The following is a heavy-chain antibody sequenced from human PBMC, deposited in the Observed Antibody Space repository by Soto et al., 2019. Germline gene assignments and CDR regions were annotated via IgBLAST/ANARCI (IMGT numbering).Heavy chain of an antibody. CDR1: GFMFSNYP. CDR3: KRDVVASSPPGADY. CDR2: IKAAGGDT. J-gene: IGHJ4*02. D-gene: IGHD5-12*01. V-gene: IGHV3-23*01. Sequence: EVQLLASGGDLVRPGGSLRLSCAGSGFMFSNYPMSWVRQAPGKGPEWVAAIKAAGGDTYYADSVKGRFTISRDNFNDMLYLQMNSLTVEATAMYSCKRDVVASSPPGADYWGQGTLVTVSS.